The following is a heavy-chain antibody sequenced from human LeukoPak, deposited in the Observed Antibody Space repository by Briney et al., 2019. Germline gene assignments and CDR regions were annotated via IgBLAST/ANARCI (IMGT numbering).Heavy chain of an antibody. CDR3: ARDRIHYYDSSGYFGGVDAFDI. CDR2: ISAYNGNT. J-gene: IGHJ3*02. Sequence: GASVKVSCKASGYTFTSYGVSWVRQAPGQGLEWMGWISAYNGNTNYAQKLQGRVTMTTDTSTSTAYMELRSLRSDDTAVYYCARDRIHYYDSSGYFGGVDAFDIWGQGTMVTVSS. V-gene: IGHV1-18*01. D-gene: IGHD3-22*01. CDR1: GYTFTSYG.